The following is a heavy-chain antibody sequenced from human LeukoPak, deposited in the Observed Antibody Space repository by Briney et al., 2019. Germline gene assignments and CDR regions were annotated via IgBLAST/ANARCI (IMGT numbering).Heavy chain of an antibody. CDR3: ASGYSYGPESY. D-gene: IGHD5-18*01. V-gene: IGHV4-39*01. Sequence: PSETLSLTCTVSGGSISSSSYYWGWIRQPPGKGLEWIGSIYYSGSTYYNPSLKSRVTISVDTSKNQFSLKLSSVTVADTAVYYCASGYSYGPESYWGQGTLVTVSS. CDR2: IYYSGST. CDR1: GGSISSSSYY. J-gene: IGHJ4*02.